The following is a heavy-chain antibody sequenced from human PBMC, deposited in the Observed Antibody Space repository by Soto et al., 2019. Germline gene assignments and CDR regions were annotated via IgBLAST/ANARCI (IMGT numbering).Heavy chain of an antibody. D-gene: IGHD3-10*01. CDR2: IYDIGNT. V-gene: IGHV4-31*03. Sequence: SETLSLTCSVSGGSISSGGFHWSWIRQHPGKGLEWIGNIYDIGNTYYNPSLKSRVSISVDTSKNQFSLNLTSVTAADTAVYYCARSITMFRGVRFYFDYWGQGTLVTVSS. CDR3: ARSITMFRGVRFYFDY. CDR1: GGSISSGGFH. J-gene: IGHJ4*02.